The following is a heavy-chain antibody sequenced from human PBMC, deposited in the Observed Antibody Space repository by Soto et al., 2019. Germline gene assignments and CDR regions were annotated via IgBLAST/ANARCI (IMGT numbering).Heavy chain of an antibody. CDR1: GYNFINYG. CDR2: ISVHNGNI. V-gene: IGHV1-18*01. CDR3: VRDLDGSGSYYTDY. Sequence: GASVKVSCKASGYNFINYGITWVRQAPGQGLEWMGWISVHNGNIKYAQKLQGRVTMTTDTSTSTAYMELRSLRSDDTAVYYCVRDLDGSGSYYTDYWGPGTVVTVSS. J-gene: IGHJ4*02. D-gene: IGHD3-10*01.